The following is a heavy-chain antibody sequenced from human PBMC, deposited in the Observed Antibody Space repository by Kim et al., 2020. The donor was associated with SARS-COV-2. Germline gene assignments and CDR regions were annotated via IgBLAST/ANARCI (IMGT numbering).Heavy chain of an antibody. CDR1: GGSIGTYF. D-gene: IGHD3-9*01. CDR2: VQYSGSTGGST. J-gene: IGHJ4*02. V-gene: IGHV4-59*08. CDR3: ARHGGTYDKTGHYFFEY. Sequence: SETLSLTCTVSGGSIGTYFWSWIRQPPGKGLEWIGYVQYSGSTGGSTIYNPSLKSRVSLSTDTSKNQVSLRLNSVTAADTAVYYCARHGGTYDKTGHYFFEYWGQGTLVTVSS.